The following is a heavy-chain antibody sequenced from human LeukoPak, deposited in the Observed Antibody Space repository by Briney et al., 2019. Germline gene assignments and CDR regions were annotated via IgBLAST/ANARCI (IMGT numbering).Heavy chain of an antibody. CDR2: IKQDGSEK. J-gene: IGHJ4*02. CDR3: ASDAN. CDR1: GFTFSRYW. V-gene: IGHV3-7*05. Sequence: GGSLRLSCAASGFTFSRYWMSWVRQAPGKGLEWVANIKQDGSEKYYVDSVKGRFTISRDNAKNSLYLQMNSLRAEDTAVYYCASDANWGQGTLVTVSS.